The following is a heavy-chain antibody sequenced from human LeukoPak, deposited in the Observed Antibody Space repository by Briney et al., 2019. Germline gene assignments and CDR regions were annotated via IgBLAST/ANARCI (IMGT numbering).Heavy chain of an antibody. D-gene: IGHD2-21*01. CDR3: ARQGDSGRAFDI. CDR2: IYYSGST. V-gene: IGHV4-39*01. Sequence: SETLSLTCTVSGGSISSCCYYWGWIRQPPGKGLEWIGSIYYSGSTYYNPSLKSRITIFVDTSKIQFSLKLSSVTATDTAVYYCARQGDSGRAFDIWGQGTVVTVSS. CDR1: GGSISSCCYY. J-gene: IGHJ3*02.